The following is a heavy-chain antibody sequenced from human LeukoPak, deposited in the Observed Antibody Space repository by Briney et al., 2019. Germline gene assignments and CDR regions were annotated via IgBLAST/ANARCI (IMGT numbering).Heavy chain of an antibody. V-gene: IGHV1-69*06. CDR2: IIPIFGTA. D-gene: IGHD5-12*01. J-gene: IGHJ3*02. CDR3: ARDRGYSGYADAFDI. CDR1: GGTFSSYA. Sequence: SVKVSCKASGGTFSSYAISWVRQAPGQGLEWMGGIIPIFGTANYAQKFQGRVTITADKSTSTAYMELSSLRSEDTAVYYCARDRGYSGYADAFDIWGQGTMVTVSS.